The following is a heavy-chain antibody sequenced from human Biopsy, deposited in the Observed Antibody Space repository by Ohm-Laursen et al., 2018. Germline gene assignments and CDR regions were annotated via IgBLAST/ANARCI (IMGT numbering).Heavy chain of an antibody. D-gene: IGHD5-24*01. CDR3: ARHDGNGPFALDS. V-gene: IGHV4-39*01. CDR1: GGSISSGSNY. Sequence: SDTLSLTCTVSGGSISSGSNYWAWICQPPGKGLEWIGSVYHSGTTYHSPSLKSRVTISVDTSKNQLSLKVTSVTAADTAAYYCARHDGNGPFALDSWGQGTLVTVSS. J-gene: IGHJ4*02. CDR2: VYHSGTT.